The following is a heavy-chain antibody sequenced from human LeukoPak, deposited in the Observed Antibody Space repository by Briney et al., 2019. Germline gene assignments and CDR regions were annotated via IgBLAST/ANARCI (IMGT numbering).Heavy chain of an antibody. J-gene: IGHJ6*02. CDR3: ARDKRGGPYYYYYGMDV. CDR1: GGSFSGYY. Sequence: PSETLSLTCAVYGGSFSGYYWSWIRQPPGKGLEWIGEINHSGSTNYNPSLKSRVTISVDTSKNQFSLKLSSVTAADTAVYYCARDKRGGPYYYYYGMDVWGQGTTVTVSS. V-gene: IGHV4-34*01. D-gene: IGHD1-26*01. CDR2: INHSGST.